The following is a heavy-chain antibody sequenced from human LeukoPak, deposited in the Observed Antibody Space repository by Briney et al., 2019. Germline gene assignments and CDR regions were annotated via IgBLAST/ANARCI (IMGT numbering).Heavy chain of an antibody. Sequence: SETLPLTCTVSGGSISSSSYYWGWIRQPPGKGLEWIGSIYYSGSTYYNPSLKSRVTISVDTSKNQFSLKLGSVTAADTAVYYCASITSRRVNYWGQGTLVTVSS. CDR3: ASITSRRVNY. V-gene: IGHV4-39*01. J-gene: IGHJ4*02. CDR2: IYYSGST. CDR1: GGSISSSSYY. D-gene: IGHD1-14*01.